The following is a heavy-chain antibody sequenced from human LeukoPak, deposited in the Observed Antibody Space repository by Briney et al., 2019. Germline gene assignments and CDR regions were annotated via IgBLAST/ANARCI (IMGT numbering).Heavy chain of an antibody. CDR1: GGSISNSRYY. CDR3: ARDWAE. V-gene: IGHV4-39*07. CDR2: IYDGGNT. Sequence: SETLSLTCTVSGGSISNSRYYWGWLRQPPGKGLEWIGSIYDGGNTYYNPSLKSRVTISVDTSKKQFSLKLNSVTAADTAVYYCARDWAEWGQGTLVTVSS. J-gene: IGHJ4*02. D-gene: IGHD7-27*01.